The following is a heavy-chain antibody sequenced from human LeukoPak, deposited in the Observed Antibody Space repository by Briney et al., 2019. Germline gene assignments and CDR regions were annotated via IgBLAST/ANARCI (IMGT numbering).Heavy chain of an antibody. CDR2: FDPEDGET. J-gene: IGHJ2*01. V-gene: IGHV1-24*01. CDR3: ATAPTGDRFGHWYLDL. CDR1: GYTLTELS. Sequence: ASVKVSCKVSGYTLTELSMHWVRQAPGKGLEWMGGFDPEDGETIYAQKFQGRVTMTEDTSTDTAYMELSSLRSEDTTVYYCATAPTGDRFGHWYLDLWGRGTLVTVSS. D-gene: IGHD1-1*01.